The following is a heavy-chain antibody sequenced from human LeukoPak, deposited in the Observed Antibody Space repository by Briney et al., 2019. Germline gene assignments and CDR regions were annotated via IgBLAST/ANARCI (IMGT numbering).Heavy chain of an antibody. D-gene: IGHD3-10*01. CDR2: ISSSGSTI. V-gene: IGHV3-48*03. CDR1: GFTFSSYE. Sequence: GGSLRLSCAASGFTFSSYEMNWVRQAPGKGLEWVSYISSSGSTIYYADSVKGRFTISRDNAKNSLYLQMNSLRAEDTALYYCASVSGVEWATFDYWGQGTLVTVSS. J-gene: IGHJ4*02. CDR3: ASVSGVEWATFDY.